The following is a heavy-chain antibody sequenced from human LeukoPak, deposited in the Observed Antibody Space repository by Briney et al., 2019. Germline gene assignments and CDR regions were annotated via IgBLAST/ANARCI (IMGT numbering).Heavy chain of an antibody. CDR1: GFTFSSYG. J-gene: IGHJ4*02. CDR3: ARAPAAIDYFDY. V-gene: IGHV3-33*01. D-gene: IGHD2-2*01. CDR2: IWYDGSNK. Sequence: KPGGSLRLSRAASGFTFSSYGMHWVRQAPGKGLEWVAVIWYDGSNKYYADPVKGRFTISRDNSKNTLYLQMDSLRAEDTAVYYCARAPAAIDYFDYWGQGTLVTVSS.